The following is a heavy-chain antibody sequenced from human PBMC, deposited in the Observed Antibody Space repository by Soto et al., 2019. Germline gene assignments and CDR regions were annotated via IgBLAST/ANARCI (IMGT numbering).Heavy chain of an antibody. D-gene: IGHD2-2*01. CDR1: GFTFSSYG. Sequence: QVQLVESGGGVVQPGRSLRLSCAASGFTFSSYGMHWVRQAPGKGLEWVAVIWYDGSNKYYADSVKGRFTISRDNSKNTLYRQMNSLRAEDTAVYYCARSGAGIVVVPAVWGQGTLVTVSS. J-gene: IGHJ4*02. CDR2: IWYDGSNK. CDR3: ARSGAGIVVVPAV. V-gene: IGHV3-33*01.